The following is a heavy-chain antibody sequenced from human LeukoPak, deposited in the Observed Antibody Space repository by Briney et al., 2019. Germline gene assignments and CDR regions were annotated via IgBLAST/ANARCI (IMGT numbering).Heavy chain of an antibody. CDR3: ARDGVAAAGLGTYYYYYYMDV. CDR1: GYTFTSYG. J-gene: IGHJ6*03. D-gene: IGHD6-13*01. Sequence: ASVKVSCKASGYTFTSYGISWVRQAPGQGLEWMGWISAYNGNTNYAQKPQGRVTMTTDTSTSTAYMELRSLRSDDTAVYYCARDGVAAAGLGTYYYYYYMDVWGKGTTVTVSS. CDR2: ISAYNGNT. V-gene: IGHV1-18*01.